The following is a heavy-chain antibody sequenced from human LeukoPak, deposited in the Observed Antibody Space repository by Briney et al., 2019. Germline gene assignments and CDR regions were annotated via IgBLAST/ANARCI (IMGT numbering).Heavy chain of an antibody. Sequence: ASVKVSCKASGYTFPSYGFSWVRQAPGQGLEWMGWISAYNGNTNYAQKFQGRVTMTTDSSTSTAYMELRSLRSEDTAVYYCARDGDYYDSSGPFDYWGQGTLVTVSS. J-gene: IGHJ4*02. D-gene: IGHD3-22*01. CDR1: GYTFPSYG. V-gene: IGHV1-18*01. CDR3: ARDGDYYDSSGPFDY. CDR2: ISAYNGNT.